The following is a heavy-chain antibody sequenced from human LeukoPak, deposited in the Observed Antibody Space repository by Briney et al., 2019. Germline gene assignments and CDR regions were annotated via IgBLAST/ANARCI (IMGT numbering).Heavy chain of an antibody. Sequence: PGGSLRLSCAVSGFTFSSYAISWVRKAPGKGREGVSTIRGSGNRTYYAQSVKGRFTLSRDKSKNMVYLQMNSLRVEETAVYYCARVQYGYLSGSYRIFFDYWGQGALVTVSP. CDR2: IRGSGNRT. CDR3: ARVQYGYLSGSYRIFFDY. D-gene: IGHD3-10*01. V-gene: IGHV3-23*01. J-gene: IGHJ4*02. CDR1: GFTFSSYA.